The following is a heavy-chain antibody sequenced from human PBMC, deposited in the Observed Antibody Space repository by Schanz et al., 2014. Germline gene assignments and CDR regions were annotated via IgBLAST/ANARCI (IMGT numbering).Heavy chain of an antibody. V-gene: IGHV3-33*08. CDR3: ARPRFDYGEVDY. CDR1: GFTFSSYG. Sequence: VQLLDSGGGLVQPGGSLRLSCAASGFTFSSYGMHWVRQAPGKGLEWVAVIWSDGSGKYYADSVKGRFTVSRDNARNSLYLHMNTLGAEDTAVYYCARPRFDYGEVDYWGQGTLXTVSS. CDR2: IWSDGSGK. J-gene: IGHJ4*02. D-gene: IGHD4-17*01.